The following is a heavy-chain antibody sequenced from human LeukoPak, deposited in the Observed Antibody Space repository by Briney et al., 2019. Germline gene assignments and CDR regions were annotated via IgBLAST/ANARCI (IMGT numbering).Heavy chain of an antibody. CDR2: TYYRSKWYN. CDR1: GETVSTYSAA. D-gene: IGHD5-18*01. CDR3: ARVEGYSYGYGPFDY. V-gene: IGHV6-1*01. J-gene: IGHJ4*02. Sequence: LQTLSLTCAISGETVSTYSAAWNWIRQSPSRGLEWLGRTYYRSKWYNDYAEAVKSRISIHPDTSKNQFSLQLTSVTPEDTAVYYCARVEGYSYGYGPFDYWGQGTLVTVSS.